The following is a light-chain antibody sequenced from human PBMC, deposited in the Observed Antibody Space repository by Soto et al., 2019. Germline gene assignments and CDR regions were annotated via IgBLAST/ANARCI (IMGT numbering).Light chain of an antibody. J-gene: IGLJ7*01. CDR1: SSDVGGYNY. CDR3: SSYTNSNTAV. CDR2: NVS. Sequence: QSALTQPASVSGSPGQSITISCTGTSSDVGGYNYVSWYQQHPGKAPKLMIYNVSNRPSGVSNRFSGSKSGNTASLTISGLQAEDEADSYCSSYTNSNTAVFGGGTQLTVL. V-gene: IGLV2-14*01.